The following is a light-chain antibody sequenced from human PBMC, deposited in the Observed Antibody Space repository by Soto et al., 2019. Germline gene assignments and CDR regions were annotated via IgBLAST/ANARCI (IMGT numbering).Light chain of an antibody. CDR2: AAS. Sequence: DVQMTQSPSSLSAPVGDRVTITCRASQSISSFLNWYQQRPGTAPKLLIYAASNLESGVPSRFSGRGSATDFTLSISSLQPEDFATYFCQQTYIMPVTFGQGTKLEMK. CDR1: QSISSF. J-gene: IGKJ2*01. V-gene: IGKV1-39*01. CDR3: QQTYIMPVT.